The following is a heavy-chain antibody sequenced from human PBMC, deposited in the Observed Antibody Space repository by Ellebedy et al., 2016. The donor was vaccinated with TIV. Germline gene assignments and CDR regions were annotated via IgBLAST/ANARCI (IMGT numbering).Heavy chain of an antibody. Sequence: LRLSCAISGDSVSSNSAAWNWIRQSPSRGLEWLGRTYYRSKWYNDYAVSVKSRITINPDTSKNQFSLQLNSVTPEDTAVYYCARAQAPTYYYDSSGYWYFDYWGQGTLVTVSS. CDR2: TYYRSKWYN. V-gene: IGHV6-1*01. CDR3: ARAQAPTYYYDSSGYWYFDY. D-gene: IGHD3-22*01. CDR1: GDSVSSNSAA. J-gene: IGHJ4*02.